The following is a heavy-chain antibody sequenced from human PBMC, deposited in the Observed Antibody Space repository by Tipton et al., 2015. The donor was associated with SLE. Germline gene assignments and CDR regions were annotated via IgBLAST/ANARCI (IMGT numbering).Heavy chain of an antibody. D-gene: IGHD3-22*01. V-gene: IGHV4-39*07. J-gene: IGHJ4*02. CDR3: ARSYNYYDTNFDY. CDR2: IYYSGST. CDR1: GGSISSSSYY. Sequence: TLSLTCTVSGGSISSSSYYWGWIRQPPGKGLEWIGSIYYSGSTYYNPSLKSRVTISVDTSKNQFSLKLSSVTAADTAVYYCARSYNYYDTNFDYWGQGTLVTVSS.